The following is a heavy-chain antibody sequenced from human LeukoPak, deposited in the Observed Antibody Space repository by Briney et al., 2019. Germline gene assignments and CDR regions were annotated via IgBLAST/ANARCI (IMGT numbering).Heavy chain of an antibody. CDR2: ISTYNGYT. CDR3: ARADNGAREGFDY. CDR1: GYTFTSYG. J-gene: IGHJ4*02. D-gene: IGHD1-1*01. Sequence: ASVKVSCKASGYTFTSYGISWVRQAPGQGLEWMGYISTYNGYTNYAQNLQGRVSMTTDTSTNTAYMELRSLRSDDTAVYYCARADNGAREGFDYWGQGTLVTVSS. V-gene: IGHV1-18*01.